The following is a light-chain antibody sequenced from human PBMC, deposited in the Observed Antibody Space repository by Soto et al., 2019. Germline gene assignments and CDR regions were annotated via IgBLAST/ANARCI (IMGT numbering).Light chain of an antibody. Sequence: IVWKQYEGTLSLSAGKISTPSCRASQSIITNYVAWYQQKPGQAPRLLIYGASSRATGIPDRFSGGGSGKVFTPTISSLEHEYFAVYYRQQYGSPLTFGAGTKVDTK. V-gene: IGKV3-20*01. CDR3: QQYGSPLT. CDR2: GAS. J-gene: IGKJ4*02. CDR1: QSIITNY.